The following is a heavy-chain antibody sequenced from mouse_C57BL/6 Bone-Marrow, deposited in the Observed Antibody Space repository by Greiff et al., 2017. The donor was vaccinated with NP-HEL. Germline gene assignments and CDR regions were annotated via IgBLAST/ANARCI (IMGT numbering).Heavy chain of an antibody. CDR3: TRGETYDYDDAY. J-gene: IGHJ3*01. Sequence: EVKLMESGEGLVKPGGSLKLSCAASGFTFSSYAMSWVRQTPEKRLVWVAYISSGGDYIYYADTVKGRFTISRDNARNTLYLQMSRLKYEDTAVYYCTRGETYDYDDAYWGQGNLVTVSA. CDR1: GFTFSSYA. CDR2: ISSGGDYI. D-gene: IGHD2-4*01. V-gene: IGHV5-9-1*02.